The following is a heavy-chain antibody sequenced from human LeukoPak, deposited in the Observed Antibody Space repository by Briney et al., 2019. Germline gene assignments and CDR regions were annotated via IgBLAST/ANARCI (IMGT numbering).Heavy chain of an antibody. Sequence: GASVKVSCKASGDTLSNCAISWVRQAPGQGLEWMGGIIPIFGTANYAQKFQGRVTITADESTSTAYMELSSLRSEDTAVYYCARVPMTVVIPYYYYYYMDVWGKGTTVTVSS. CDR3: ARVPMTVVIPYYYYYYMDV. J-gene: IGHJ6*03. V-gene: IGHV1-69*13. CDR1: GDTLSNCA. CDR2: IIPIFGTA. D-gene: IGHD4-23*01.